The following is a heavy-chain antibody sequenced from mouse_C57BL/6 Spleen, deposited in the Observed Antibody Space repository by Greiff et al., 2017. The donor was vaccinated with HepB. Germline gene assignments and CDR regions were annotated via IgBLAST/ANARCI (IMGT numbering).Heavy chain of an antibody. CDR2: IDPSDSET. D-gene: IGHD1-1*01. CDR1: GYTFTSYW. CDR3: ARGRGDNYYGSSYGYFDV. Sequence: VQLQQPGAELVRPGSSVKLSCKASGYTFTSYWMHWVKQRPIQGLEWIGNIDPSDSETHYNQKFKDKATLTVDKSSSTAYMQLSSLTSEDSAVYYCARGRGDNYYGSSYGYFDVWGTGTTVTVSS. V-gene: IGHV1-52*01. J-gene: IGHJ1*03.